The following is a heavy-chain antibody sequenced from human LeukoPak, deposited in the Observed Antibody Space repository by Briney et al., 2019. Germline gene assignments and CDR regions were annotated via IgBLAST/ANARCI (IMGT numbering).Heavy chain of an antibody. CDR2: IYYSGST. V-gene: IGHV4-39*07. CDR1: GGSISSSSYY. D-gene: IGHD5-18*01. J-gene: IGHJ4*02. Sequence: PSETLSLTCTVSGGSISSSSYYWVWIRQPPGKGLEGIGSIYYSGSTYYNPSLKSRVTISVDTSKNQFSLKLSSVTAADTAVYYCARATTPGKWIQLYYFDYWGQGTLVTVSS. CDR3: ARATTPGKWIQLYYFDY.